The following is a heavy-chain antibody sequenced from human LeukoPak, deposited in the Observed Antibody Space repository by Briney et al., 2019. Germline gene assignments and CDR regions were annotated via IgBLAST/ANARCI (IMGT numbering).Heavy chain of an antibody. D-gene: IGHD4-4*01. CDR1: GGSLSGYY. Sequence: PSETLSLTCAVYGGSLSGYYWSWIRQPPGKGLEWIGEINHSGSTNYNPSLKSRVTISVDTSKNQFSLKLSSVTAADTAVYYCARGHYSNYWFDPWGQGTLVTVSS. V-gene: IGHV4-34*01. J-gene: IGHJ5*02. CDR3: ARGHYSNYWFDP. CDR2: INHSGST.